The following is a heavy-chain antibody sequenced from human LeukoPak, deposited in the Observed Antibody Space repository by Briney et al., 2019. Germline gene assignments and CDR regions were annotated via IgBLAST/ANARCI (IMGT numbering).Heavy chain of an antibody. V-gene: IGHV4-39*01. D-gene: IGHD1-26*01. CDR1: GFTFSSYE. CDR2: IYYSGST. CDR3: ARLELGASYYFDF. J-gene: IGHJ4*02. Sequence: PGGSLRLSCAASGFTFSSYEMNWVRQAPGKGLGWIGSIYYSGSTFYNPSLKSRVTISVDTSKNQFSLKLTSVTAADTAVYYCARLELGASYYFDFWGQGTLVTVSS.